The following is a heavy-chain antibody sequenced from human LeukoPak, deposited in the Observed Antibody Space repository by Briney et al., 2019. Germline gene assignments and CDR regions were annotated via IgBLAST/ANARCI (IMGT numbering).Heavy chain of an antibody. CDR1: GGTFSSYA. CDR3: AREMDYDSSGYTLDY. D-gene: IGHD3-22*01. CDR2: IVPIFGTA. Sequence: ASVKVSCKASGGTFSSYAISWVRQAPGQGLEWMGGIVPIFGTANYAQKFQGRVTITADESTSTAYMELSSLRPEDTAVYYCAREMDYDSSGYTLDYWGQGTLVTVSS. V-gene: IGHV1-69*13. J-gene: IGHJ4*02.